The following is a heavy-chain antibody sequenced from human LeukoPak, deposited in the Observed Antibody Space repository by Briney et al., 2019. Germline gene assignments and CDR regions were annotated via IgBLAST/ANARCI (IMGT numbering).Heavy chain of an antibody. CDR2: IYYSGST. V-gene: IGHV4-59*01. D-gene: IGHD5-24*01. J-gene: IGHJ4*02. Sequence: PSETLSLTCTVSGGSISSYYWSWIRQPPGKGLEWIGYIYYSGSTNYNPSLKSRVTISVDTSKNQFSLKLSSVTAADTAMYYCARDQGDGYNDYWGQGTLVTVSS. CDR3: ARDQGDGYNDY. CDR1: GGSISSYY.